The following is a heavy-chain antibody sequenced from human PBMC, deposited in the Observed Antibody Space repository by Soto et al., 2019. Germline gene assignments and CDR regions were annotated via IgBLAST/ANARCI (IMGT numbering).Heavy chain of an antibody. CDR2: IYPGDSDT. Sequence: GESLKISCKGSGYSFTSYWIGWVRQMPGKGLEWMGIIYPGDSDTRYSPSFQGQVTISADKSISTAYLQWSSLKASDTAMYYCARHSQGIAAAGNFDYWGQGTLVTVSS. CDR3: ARHSQGIAAAGNFDY. V-gene: IGHV5-51*01. CDR1: GYSFTSYW. D-gene: IGHD6-13*01. J-gene: IGHJ4*02.